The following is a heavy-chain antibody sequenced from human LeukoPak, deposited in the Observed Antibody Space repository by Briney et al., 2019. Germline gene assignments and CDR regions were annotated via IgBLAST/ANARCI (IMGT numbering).Heavy chain of an antibody. Sequence: ASVKVSCKASGYTFTGYYMHWVRQAPGQGLEWMGWINPNSGGTNYAQKFQGRVTMTRDTSISTAYMELSRLRFDDTAVYYCARGEWELLYYFDYWGQGTLVTVSS. CDR2: INPNSGGT. V-gene: IGHV1-2*02. J-gene: IGHJ4*02. CDR3: ARGEWELLYYFDY. CDR1: GYTFTGYY. D-gene: IGHD1-26*01.